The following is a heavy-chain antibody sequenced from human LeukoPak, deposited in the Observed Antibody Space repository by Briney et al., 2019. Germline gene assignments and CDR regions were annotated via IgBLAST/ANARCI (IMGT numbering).Heavy chain of an antibody. V-gene: IGHV3-23*05. Sequence: GGSLRLSCVATGFTFSDYAMNWVRQAPGEGLEWVSTFKTKYNQVYYAESVRGRFTISTDNSRNTVFLQMNSLRAEDTAVYYCARVGGYDYPYYYYYGMDVWGQGTTVTVSS. D-gene: IGHD5-12*01. CDR1: GFTFSDYA. J-gene: IGHJ6*02. CDR3: ARVGGYDYPYYYYYGMDV. CDR2: FKTKYNQV.